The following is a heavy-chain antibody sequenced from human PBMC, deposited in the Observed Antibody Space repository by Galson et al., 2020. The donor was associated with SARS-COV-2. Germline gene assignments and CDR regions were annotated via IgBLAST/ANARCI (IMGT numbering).Heavy chain of an antibody. CDR3: AKEGAIYYDSSGWTDNYMDV. J-gene: IGHJ6*03. V-gene: IGHV3-33*06. CDR2: IWYDGSNK. Sequence: GGSLRLSCAASGFTFSSYGMHWVRQAPGKGLEWVAVIWYDGSNKYYADSVKGRFTISRDNSKNTLYLQMNSLRAEDTAVYYCAKEGAIYYDSSGWTDNYMDVWGKGTTVTVS. CDR1: GFTFSSYG. D-gene: IGHD3-22*01.